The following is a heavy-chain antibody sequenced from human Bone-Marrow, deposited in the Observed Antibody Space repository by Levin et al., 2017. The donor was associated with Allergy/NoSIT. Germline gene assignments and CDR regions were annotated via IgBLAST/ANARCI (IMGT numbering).Heavy chain of an antibody. D-gene: IGHD6-13*01. J-gene: IGHJ3*02. V-gene: IGHV4-39*01. CDR1: GGSISSSSYY. CDR2: IYYSGST. CDR3: ARQSEVRTKDGSSWYSFDI. Sequence: SETLSLTCTVSGGSISSSSYYWGWIRQPPGKGLEWIGSIYYSGSTYYNPSLKSRVTISVDTSKNQFSLKLSSVTAADTAVYYCARQSEVRTKDGSSWYSFDIWGQGTMVTVSS.